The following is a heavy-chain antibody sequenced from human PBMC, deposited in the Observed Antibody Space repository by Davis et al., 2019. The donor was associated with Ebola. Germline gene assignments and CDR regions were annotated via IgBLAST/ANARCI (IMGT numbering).Heavy chain of an antibody. CDR1: GGSFSGYY. V-gene: IGHV4-34*01. Sequence: MPSETLSLTCAVYGGSFSGYYWSWIRQSPGKGLEWIGEINQSGTTKFNPSLKSRVNLSVDTSKNQFPLKLSSVTAADTAVYYCARGQTPQYVYWGQGTLVTVSS. J-gene: IGHJ4*02. CDR2: INQSGTT. CDR3: ARGQTPQYVY. D-gene: IGHD2-8*01.